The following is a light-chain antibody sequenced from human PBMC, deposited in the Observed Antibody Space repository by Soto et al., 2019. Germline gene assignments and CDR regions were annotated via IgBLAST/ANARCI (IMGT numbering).Light chain of an antibody. CDR2: GHN. CDR3: QSYYNSLSGSGV. J-gene: IGLJ3*02. CDR1: TSNIGAGYE. Sequence: QSVLTQPPSVSGAPGQRVTISCTGSTSNIGAGYEVHWYQQLPGTAPKLLVSGHNIRPSGVPDRFSGFKSGASASLVITGLQAEDEADYYCQSYYNSLSGSGVFGGGTKLTVL. V-gene: IGLV1-40*01.